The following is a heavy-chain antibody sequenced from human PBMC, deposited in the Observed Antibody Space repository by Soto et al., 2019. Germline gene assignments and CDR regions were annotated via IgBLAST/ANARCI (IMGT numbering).Heavy chain of an antibody. CDR3: ARVSLGGLYSHFDY. CDR2: ISGSGGST. J-gene: IGHJ4*02. Sequence: GGSLRLSCAASGFTFSSYAMTWVRQAPGKGLEWVSAISGSGGSTYYADSVKGRFTISRDNSRNTLYLQMNSLRAEDTAVYYCARVSLGGLYSHFDYWGQGTLVTVSS. V-gene: IGHV3-23*01. D-gene: IGHD3-16*01. CDR1: GFTFSSYA.